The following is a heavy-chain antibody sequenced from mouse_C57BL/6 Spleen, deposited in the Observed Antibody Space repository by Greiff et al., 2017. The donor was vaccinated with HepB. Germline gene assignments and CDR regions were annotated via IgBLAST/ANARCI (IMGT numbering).Heavy chain of an antibody. CDR2: INYDGSST. CDR3: AREDYDYDGYYFDY. Sequence: EVQLVESEGGLVQPGSSMKLSCTASGFTFSDYYMAWVRQVPEKGLEWVANINYDGSSTYYLDSLKSRFIISRDNAKNILYLQMSSLKSEDTATYYCAREDYDYDGYYFDYWGQGTTLTVSS. J-gene: IGHJ2*01. V-gene: IGHV5-16*01. D-gene: IGHD2-4*01. CDR1: GFTFSDYY.